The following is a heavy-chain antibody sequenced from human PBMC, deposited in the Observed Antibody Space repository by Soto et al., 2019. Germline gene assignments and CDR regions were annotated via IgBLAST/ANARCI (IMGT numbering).Heavy chain of an antibody. CDR3: ARRGSSSWYGY. CDR1: GGSISSSSYY. CDR2: IYYRGST. D-gene: IGHD6-13*01. Sequence: QLQLQESGPGLVKPSETLSLTCTVSGGSISSSSYYWGWIRQPPGKGLEWIGSIYYRGSTYYNPSLKSRVTISVDTSKNQFSLKLSSVTAAATAVYYSARRGSSSWYGYWGQGTLVTVSS. V-gene: IGHV4-39*01. J-gene: IGHJ4*02.